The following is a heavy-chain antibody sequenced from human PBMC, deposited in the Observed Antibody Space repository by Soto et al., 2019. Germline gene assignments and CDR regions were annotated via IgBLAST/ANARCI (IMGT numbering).Heavy chain of an antibody. V-gene: IGHV1-18*01. CDR2: ISTYSSDT. CDR3: ARHHGPTTSENWVDP. Sequence: QVHLVQSGVEVKTPGASVKVSCQASGYTFFTYDISWVRQAPGQGLEWMGWISTYSSDTKYAQKCQGRVTMTTDTSTTTAYLELRSLRSDDTAGYYCARHHGPTTSENWVDPGGQGTLVTVSS. J-gene: IGHJ5*02. CDR1: GYTFFTYD. D-gene: IGHD5-12*01.